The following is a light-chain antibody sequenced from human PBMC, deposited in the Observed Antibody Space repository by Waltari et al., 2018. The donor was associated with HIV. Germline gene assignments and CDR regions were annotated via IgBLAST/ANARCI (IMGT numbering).Light chain of an antibody. J-gene: IGKJ1*01. V-gene: IGKV3-15*01. CDR2: GAS. CDR1: QSINNN. CDR3: QQYYNWPPWT. Sequence: EIVMTQSPATLSVSPGERATLSCRASQSINNNLAWYQQKPGQAPRLLIYGASTRATGIPARFSGSGSAIEFALTISSLQSGDFALYYCQQYYNWPPWTFGQGTKVEIK.